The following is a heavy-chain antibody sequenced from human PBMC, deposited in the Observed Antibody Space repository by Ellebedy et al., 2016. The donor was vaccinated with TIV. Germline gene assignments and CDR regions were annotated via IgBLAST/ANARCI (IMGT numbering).Heavy chain of an antibody. J-gene: IGHJ4*02. V-gene: IGHV3-48*02. CDR3: ARPQDASEFFFDY. CDR1: GFTFSSYS. D-gene: IGHD3-3*01. Sequence: GESLKISXAASGFTFSSYSMNWVRQAPGKGLEWVSSISSSSSTIYLADSVRGRFTISRDNARNSLFLQMNSLRDEDTAVYYCARPQDASEFFFDYWGQGTLVTVSS. CDR2: ISSSSSTI.